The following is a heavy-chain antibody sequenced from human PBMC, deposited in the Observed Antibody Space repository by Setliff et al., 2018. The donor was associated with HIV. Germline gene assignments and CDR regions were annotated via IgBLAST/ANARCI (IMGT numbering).Heavy chain of an antibody. D-gene: IGHD5-18*01. CDR2: IYRGGIT. J-gene: IGHJ4*02. CDR1: GFSFSSSA. CDR3: ARGYNYGPYHSDT. Sequence: GGSLRLSCAASGFSFSSSAMIWVRQAPGKGLEWVSSIYRGGITFFAESVKGRFTVSRDTSKNTVHLQMSSLRGEDTAVYYCARGYNYGPYHSDTWGQGTLVTVSS. V-gene: IGHV3-53*01.